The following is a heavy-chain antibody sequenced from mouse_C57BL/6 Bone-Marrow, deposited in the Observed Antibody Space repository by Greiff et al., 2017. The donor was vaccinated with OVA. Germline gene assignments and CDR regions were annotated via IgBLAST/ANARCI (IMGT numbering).Heavy chain of an antibody. CDR2: INPGSGGT. CDR3: AREGAPYYFED. J-gene: IGHJ2*01. V-gene: IGHV1-54*01. CDR1: GYAFTNYL. Sequence: QVQLQQSGAELVRPGTSVKVSCKASGYAFTNYLIEWVKQRPGQGLEWIGVINPGSGGTNYNEKFKGKATLTADKSSSTAYMQLSSLTSEYSAVYFCAREGAPYYFEDWGQGTTLTVSS.